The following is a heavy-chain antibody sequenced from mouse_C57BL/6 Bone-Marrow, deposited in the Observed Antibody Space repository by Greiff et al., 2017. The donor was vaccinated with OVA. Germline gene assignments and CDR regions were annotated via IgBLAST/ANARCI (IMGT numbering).Heavy chain of an antibody. V-gene: IGHV2-5*01. Sequence: QVQLQQSGPGLVQPSPSLSISCTASGFSLTSYGVPWVRQSPGKGLEWLGVIWSGGSTAYNAAFMSRLSITKDNSKSQVFFKMNSLQADDTAVYYCAKDYGSSCGYYALDYWGQGTSVTVSS. CDR2: IWSGGST. J-gene: IGHJ4*01. D-gene: IGHD1-1*01. CDR1: GFSLTSYG. CDR3: AKDYGSSCGYYALDY.